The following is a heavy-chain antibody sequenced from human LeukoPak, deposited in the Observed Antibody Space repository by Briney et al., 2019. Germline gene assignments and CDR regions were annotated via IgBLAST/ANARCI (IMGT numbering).Heavy chain of an antibody. D-gene: IGHD1-14*01. Sequence: SETLSLTCTVSGGSLSSYYWSWIRLPPGKGLEWIGYAYYSGSTNYNPSLKGRVTISVDTSKNHFSLKLNSVTAADTAVYYCANRLRYFDLWGRGTLVTVSS. CDR1: GGSLSSYY. CDR2: AYYSGST. CDR3: ANRLRYFDL. V-gene: IGHV4-59*08. J-gene: IGHJ2*01.